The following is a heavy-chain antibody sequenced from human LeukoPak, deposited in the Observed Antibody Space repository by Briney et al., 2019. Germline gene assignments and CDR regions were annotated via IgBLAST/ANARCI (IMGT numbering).Heavy chain of an antibody. CDR2: IEPSGFTI. CDR3: ASGIRERGFDY. V-gene: IGHV3-21*01. Sequence: GGSLRLSCAASGLTFTTYAMNWVRQAPGRGLEWVSSIEPSGFTIFYANSVKGRFTISPDNAKNSLYLQMNSLRPDDTALYFCASGIRERGFDYWGHRTLVTVSS. D-gene: IGHD1-1*01. J-gene: IGHJ4*01. CDR1: GLTFTTYA.